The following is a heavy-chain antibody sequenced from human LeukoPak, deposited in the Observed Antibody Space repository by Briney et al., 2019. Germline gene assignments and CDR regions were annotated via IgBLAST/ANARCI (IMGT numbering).Heavy chain of an antibody. J-gene: IGHJ4*02. D-gene: IGHD1-1*01. V-gene: IGHV1-69*04. Sequence: ASVKVSCKASGGTFSSYAISWVRQAPGQGLEWMGRIIPILGIANYAQKFQGRVTITADKSTSTAYMELSSLRSEYTAVYYCAGRRADELERRGNWGQGTLVTVSS. CDR3: AGRRADELERRGN. CDR2: IIPILGIA. CDR1: GGTFSSYA.